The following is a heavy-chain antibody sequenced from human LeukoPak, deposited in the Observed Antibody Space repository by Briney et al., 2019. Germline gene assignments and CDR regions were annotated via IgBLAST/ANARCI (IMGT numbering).Heavy chain of an antibody. CDR3: ARNYDILTGYNYDAFDI. CDR1: GGIFSSYA. J-gene: IGHJ3*02. V-gene: IGHV1-69*13. D-gene: IGHD3-9*01. CDR2: IIPIFGKA. Sequence: GASVKVSCKASGGIFSSYAISWVRQAPGQGLDWMGGIIPIFGKANYAQKFQGRVTIIADESTDRADCELSSLTYEQTDVYYCARNYDILTGYNYDAFDIWGQGTMVTVSS.